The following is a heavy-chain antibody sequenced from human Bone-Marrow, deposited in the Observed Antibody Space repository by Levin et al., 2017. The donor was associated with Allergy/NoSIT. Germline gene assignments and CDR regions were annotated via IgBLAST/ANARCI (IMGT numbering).Heavy chain of an antibody. V-gene: IGHV3-30*03. CDR2: ISYDGRNI. Sequence: GGSLRLSCATSGFTFRSYGMNWVRQAPGKGLEWVAVISYDGRNIDYVDSVKGRFTISRDNSANTLFLQMNGLRPEDTAVYYCAHARQPGNYYDSENYRRYCEFWGQGTLVTVS. CDR3: AHARQPGNYYDSENYRRYCEF. J-gene: IGHJ1*01. D-gene: IGHD3-10*01. CDR1: GFTFRSYG.